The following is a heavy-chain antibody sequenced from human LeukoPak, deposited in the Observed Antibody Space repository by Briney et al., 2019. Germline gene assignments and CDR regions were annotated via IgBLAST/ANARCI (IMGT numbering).Heavy chain of an antibody. D-gene: IGHD6-19*01. Sequence: GGSLRLSCAASGFSFSDAWMHWVRQAPGKGLEWVAVISYDGSNKYYADSVKGRFTISRDNSKNTLYLQMNSLRAEDTAVYYCARDINPPDSSGWYKLRGILDYWGQGTLVTVSS. CDR2: ISYDGSNK. CDR3: ARDINPPDSSGWYKLRGILDY. V-gene: IGHV3-30*03. J-gene: IGHJ4*02. CDR1: GFSFSDAW.